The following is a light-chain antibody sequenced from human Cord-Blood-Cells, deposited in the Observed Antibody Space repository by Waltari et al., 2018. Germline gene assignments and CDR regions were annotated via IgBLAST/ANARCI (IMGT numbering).Light chain of an antibody. J-gene: IGKJ1*01. CDR3: QQLNSYPRT. CDR2: AAS. Sequence: DIQLTQSPSFLSASVGDRVTITCRASPGISSYLAWYQPKPGKAPKLLIYAASTLQSGVPSRFSGSGSGTEFTLTISSLQPEDFATYYCQQLNSYPRTFGQGTKVEIK. CDR1: PGISSY. V-gene: IGKV1-9*01.